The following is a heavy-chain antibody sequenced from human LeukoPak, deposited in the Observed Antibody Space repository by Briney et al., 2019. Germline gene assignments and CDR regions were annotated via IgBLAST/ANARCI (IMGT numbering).Heavy chain of an antibody. Sequence: ASVTVSCKASGYSFTSSDINWVRQAAGQGLEWMGWINPNSGRTGYAQKFQGRVTMTANTSISTAYMELSSPRFDDTAVYYSARGRSGLAAAGTYDYWGQGTLITVSS. J-gene: IGHJ4*02. D-gene: IGHD6-13*01. CDR2: INPNSGRT. V-gene: IGHV1-8*01. CDR3: ARGRSGLAAAGTYDY. CDR1: GYSFTSSD.